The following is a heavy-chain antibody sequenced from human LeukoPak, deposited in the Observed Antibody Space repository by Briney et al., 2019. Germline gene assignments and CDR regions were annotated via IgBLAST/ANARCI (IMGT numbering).Heavy chain of an antibody. J-gene: IGHJ6*03. Sequence: SETLSLTCTVSGGSISSYYWSWIRQPAGKGREWIGRIYTSGSTNYNPSLKSRVTMSVDTSKNQFSLKLSSVTAADTAVYYCARDITGGYYYYYMDVWGKGTTVTVSS. CDR2: IYTSGST. V-gene: IGHV4-4*07. D-gene: IGHD1-14*01. CDR1: GGSISSYY. CDR3: ARDITGGYYYYYMDV.